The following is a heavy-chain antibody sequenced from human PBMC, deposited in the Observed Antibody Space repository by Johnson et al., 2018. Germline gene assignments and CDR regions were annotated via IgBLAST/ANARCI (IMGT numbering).Heavy chain of an antibody. CDR1: GFTFGDYA. Sequence: VQLVESGGGLVQPGRSLRLSCTASGFTFGDYAMSWFRQAPGKGLEWVGFIRSKAYGGTTEYAASVKGRFTISRDDSKSIAYLQMNSLKTEDTAVYYCTRITPPCGGNSEVFDIWGQGTMGTVSS. J-gene: IGHJ3*02. CDR3: TRITPPCGGNSEVFDI. CDR2: IRSKAYGGTT. V-gene: IGHV3-49*03. D-gene: IGHD4-23*01.